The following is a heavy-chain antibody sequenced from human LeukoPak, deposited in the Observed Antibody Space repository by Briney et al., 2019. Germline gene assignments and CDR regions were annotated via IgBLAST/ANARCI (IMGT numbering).Heavy chain of an antibody. Sequence: GGSLRLSCAASGFTVSSNYMSWVRQAPGKGLEWVSVIYSGGSTYYADSVKGRFTISRDNSKNTLYLQMNSLRAEDTAVYYCARQVVPAALNWFAPWGQGTLVTVSS. J-gene: IGHJ5*02. CDR3: ARQVVPAALNWFAP. CDR2: IYSGGST. CDR1: GFTVSSNY. V-gene: IGHV3-53*01. D-gene: IGHD2-2*01.